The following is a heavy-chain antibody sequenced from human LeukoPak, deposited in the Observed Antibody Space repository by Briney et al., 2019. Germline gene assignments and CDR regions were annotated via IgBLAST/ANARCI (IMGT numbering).Heavy chain of an antibody. CDR1: GYTFTRSD. V-gene: IGHV1-8*01. CDR2: MNPNSGNT. CDR3: ARGRGGPKEVVGAAIDY. J-gene: IGHJ4*02. Sequence: ASVKVSSKDSGYTFTRSDINWVRQAPGQGLERMGWMNPNSGNTGYAQKFQSRDTMTRNTSISTAYMELSSLRSEDTAVYYCARGRGGPKEVVGAAIDYWGQGTLVTVSS. D-gene: IGHD2-15*01.